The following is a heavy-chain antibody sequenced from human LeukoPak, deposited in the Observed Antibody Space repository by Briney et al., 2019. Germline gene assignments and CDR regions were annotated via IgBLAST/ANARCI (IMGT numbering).Heavy chain of an antibody. V-gene: IGHV3-30-3*01. D-gene: IGHD3-10*01. CDR3: ARNFRRGDFDY. Sequence: QSGGSLRLSCAASGFTFSSYAMHWVRQAPGKGLEWVAVISYDGSNKYYADSVKGRFTISRDNSKNTLYLQMNSLRTEDTAVYYCARNFRRGDFDYWGQGTLVTVSS. J-gene: IGHJ4*02. CDR2: ISYDGSNK. CDR1: GFTFSSYA.